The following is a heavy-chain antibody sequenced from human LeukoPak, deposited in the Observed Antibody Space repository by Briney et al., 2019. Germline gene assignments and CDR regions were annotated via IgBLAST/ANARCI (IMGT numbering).Heavy chain of an antibody. CDR2: ISGSGGST. CDR3: AKDKAGGSGILDY. J-gene: IGHJ4*02. V-gene: IGHV3-23*01. Sequence: PGRSLRLSCAASGFTFSSYAMSWVRQAPGKGLEWVSAISGSGGSTYYADSVKGRFTISRDNSKNTLYLQMNSLRAEDTAVYYCAKDKAGGSGILDYWGQGTLVTVSS. D-gene: IGHD3-10*01. CDR1: GFTFSSYA.